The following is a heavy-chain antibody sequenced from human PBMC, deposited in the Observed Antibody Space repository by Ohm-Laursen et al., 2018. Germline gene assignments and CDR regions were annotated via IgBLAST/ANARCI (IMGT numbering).Heavy chain of an antibody. V-gene: IGHV3-74*01. CDR1: GFTFSSYW. CDR2: INSDGSIT. D-gene: IGHD3-16*01. Sequence: SLRLSCAASGFTFSSYWMHWVRQAPGKGLVWVSRINSDGSITNYADSVKGRFTISRDDAKNSLYLQMNSLRAEDTALYYCTRGAHYDFDYWGQGTLVTASS. J-gene: IGHJ4*02. CDR3: TRGAHYDFDY.